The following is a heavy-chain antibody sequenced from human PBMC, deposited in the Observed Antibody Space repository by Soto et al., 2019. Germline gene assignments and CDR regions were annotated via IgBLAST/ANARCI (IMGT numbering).Heavy chain of an antibody. CDR3: ARGVAATGSAFDI. D-gene: IGHD6-19*01. CDR2: VNSDGSST. J-gene: IGHJ3*02. V-gene: IGHV3-74*01. Sequence: PVGSLRLSCAASGFTFTSYWMHWVRQAPGKGLVWVSRVNSDGSSTTYADSVKGRFTISTDNAKNILYLQMNSLRPDDTAMYYCARGVAATGSAFDIWGQGTMVTVSS. CDR1: GFTFTSYW.